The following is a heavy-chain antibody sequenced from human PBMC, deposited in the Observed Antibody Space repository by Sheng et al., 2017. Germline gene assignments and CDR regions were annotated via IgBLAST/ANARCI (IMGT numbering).Heavy chain of an antibody. CDR3: ARGGGDYYYYMNV. CDR1: GFTFSTYG. V-gene: IGHV3-33*01. D-gene: IGHD2-21*01. Sequence: QVQLVESGGGVVQPGRSLRLSCAASGFTFSTYGMHWVRQAPGKGLEWVAVIWYDGSDKYYADSVKGRFTISRDNSKNTLYLQMNSLRAEDTAVYYCARGGGDYYYYMNVVGPRDHGHRLL. J-gene: IGHJ6*03. CDR2: IWYDGSDK.